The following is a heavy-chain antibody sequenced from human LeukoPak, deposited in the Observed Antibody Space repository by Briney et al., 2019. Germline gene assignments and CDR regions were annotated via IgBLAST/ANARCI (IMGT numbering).Heavy chain of an antibody. J-gene: IGHJ4*02. V-gene: IGHV4-4*07. Sequence: SETLSLNCTVSGGSISTYYWSWIRQPAGKGLEWIGRIYTNENTNYNPSLRSRVTMSVDTSKNQFSLKLSSVTAADTAVYYCARAAAAAGGQYFDYRGQGTLVAVSS. CDR1: GGSISTYY. D-gene: IGHD6-13*01. CDR3: ARAAAAAGGQYFDY. CDR2: IYTNENT.